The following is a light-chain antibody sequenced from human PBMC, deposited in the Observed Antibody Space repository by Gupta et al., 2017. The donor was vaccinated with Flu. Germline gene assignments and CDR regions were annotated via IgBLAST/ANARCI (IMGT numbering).Light chain of an antibody. J-gene: IGLJ3*02. V-gene: IGLV7-46*01. Sequence: QAAVTQESSLTVSPGGTVTLTCDSSTGAVTSGHYPFWFQQKPGQAPRTLIYDTNSKHSWTPARFSGSLLGGKAALTLSGAQPEDEAEYYCLLFYGDARPVIGGGTELTVL. CDR2: DTN. CDR1: TGAVTSGHY. CDR3: LLFYGDARPV.